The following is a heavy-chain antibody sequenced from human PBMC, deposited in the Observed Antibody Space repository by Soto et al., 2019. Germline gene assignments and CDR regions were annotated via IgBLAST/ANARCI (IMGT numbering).Heavy chain of an antibody. Sequence: QVQLVQSGAEVKKPGSSVKVSCKASGGTFSSYTISWVRQAPGQGLEWMGRIIPILGIANYAQKFQGRVTITADKSTSTAYMELSSLRSEDTAVYYCARAVGREQLATRDYYYYYMDVWGKGTTVTVSS. D-gene: IGHD6-6*01. V-gene: IGHV1-69*02. CDR2: IIPILGIA. CDR1: GGTFSSYT. J-gene: IGHJ6*03. CDR3: ARAVGREQLATRDYYYYYMDV.